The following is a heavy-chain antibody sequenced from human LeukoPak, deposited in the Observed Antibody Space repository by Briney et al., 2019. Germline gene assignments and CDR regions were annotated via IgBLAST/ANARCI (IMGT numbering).Heavy chain of an antibody. CDR2: IYYSGST. V-gene: IGHV4-59*01. CDR3: ARSVVGWYFDL. J-gene: IGHJ2*01. D-gene: IGHD5/OR15-5a*01. CDR1: GGSISSYY. Sequence: PSETLSLTCTVSGGSISSYYWSWIRQPPGKGLEWIGYIYYSGSTNYNPSLKSRVTISVDTSKNQFSLKLSSVTAADTAVYYCARSVVGWYFDLWGRGTLVTVSS.